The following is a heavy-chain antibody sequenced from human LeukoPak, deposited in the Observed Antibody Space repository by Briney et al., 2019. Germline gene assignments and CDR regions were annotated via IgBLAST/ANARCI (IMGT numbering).Heavy chain of an antibody. D-gene: IGHD4-11*01. J-gene: IGHJ5*02. Sequence: ASVKVSCKASGYTFTSYDINWVRLATGPGREWMGWVNPNSGNTGYAQNFQGRVTISRNTSTSTAYMELSSLRSDDTAVYYCTRGRATVTTHWFDPWGQGTLVIVSS. CDR3: TRGRATVTTHWFDP. CDR1: GYTFTSYD. CDR2: VNPNSGNT. V-gene: IGHV1-8*01.